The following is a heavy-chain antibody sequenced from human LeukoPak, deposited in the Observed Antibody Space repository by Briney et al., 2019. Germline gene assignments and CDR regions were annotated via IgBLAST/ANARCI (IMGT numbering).Heavy chain of an antibody. D-gene: IGHD3-10*01. Sequence: SETLSLTCTVSGGSISSYYWSWIRQPAGKGLEWIGRIYTSGSTNYNPSLKSRVTISVDKSKNQFSLKLSSVTAADTAVYYCARDPGGEGSGSWGSWGQGTLVTVSS. CDR2: IYTSGST. CDR3: ARDPGGEGSGSWGS. CDR1: GGSISSYY. V-gene: IGHV4-4*07. J-gene: IGHJ4*02.